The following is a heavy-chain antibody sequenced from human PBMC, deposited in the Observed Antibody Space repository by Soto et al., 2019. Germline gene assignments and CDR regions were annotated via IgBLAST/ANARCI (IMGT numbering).Heavy chain of an antibody. Sequence: EVQLVESGGGLVQPGGSLRLSCAASGFTFSSYWMSWVRQAPGKGLEWVANIKQDGSEKYYVDSVKGRLTISRDNAKNSLYLQMNRLRAEDTAVYYCAVRRDSGWFDPWGQGTLVTVSS. J-gene: IGHJ5*02. D-gene: IGHD2-21*02. CDR2: IKQDGSEK. V-gene: IGHV3-7*01. CDR3: AVRRDSGWFDP. CDR1: GFTFSSYW.